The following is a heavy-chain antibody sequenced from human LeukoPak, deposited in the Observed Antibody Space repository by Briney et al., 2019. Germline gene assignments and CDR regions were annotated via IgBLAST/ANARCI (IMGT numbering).Heavy chain of an antibody. D-gene: IGHD6-13*01. V-gene: IGHV3-30*03. CDR3: ARVHQAWYSSRDYFDY. CDR2: ISYDGSNK. Sequence: GGSLRLSCAASGFTFSSYGMHWVRQDPGKGLEWVAVISYDGSNKYYADSVKGRFTISRDNSKNTLYLQMNSLRAEDTAVYYCARVHQAWYSSRDYFDYWGQGTLVTVSS. CDR1: GFTFSSYG. J-gene: IGHJ4*02.